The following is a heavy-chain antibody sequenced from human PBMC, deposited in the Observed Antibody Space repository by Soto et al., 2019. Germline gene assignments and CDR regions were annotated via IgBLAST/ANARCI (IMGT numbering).Heavy chain of an antibody. J-gene: IGHJ3*02. Sequence: ASVKVSCKASGYTFTSYGISWVRQAPGQGLEWMGWISAYNGNTNYAQKLQGRVTMTTDTSTGTAYMELRSLRSDDTAVYYCARELRHKRAFDIWGQGTMVTVSS. CDR3: ARELRHKRAFDI. D-gene: IGHD4-17*01. CDR1: GYTFTSYG. CDR2: ISAYNGNT. V-gene: IGHV1-18*01.